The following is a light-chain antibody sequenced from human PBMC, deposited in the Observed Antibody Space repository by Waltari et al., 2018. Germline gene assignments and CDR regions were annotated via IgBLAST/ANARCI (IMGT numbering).Light chain of an antibody. V-gene: IGKV1-39*01. CDR2: AAS. J-gene: IGKJ2*01. Sequence: DIQMTQSPSSLSASVGDRVTITCRASQSISSYLNWYQQKPGKAPKLLFYAASSLQSGVPSRFSGSGSVTDFTLTISSLQPEDFATYYCQQSYSTPRTFGQGTKLEIK. CDR1: QSISSY. CDR3: QQSYSTPRT.